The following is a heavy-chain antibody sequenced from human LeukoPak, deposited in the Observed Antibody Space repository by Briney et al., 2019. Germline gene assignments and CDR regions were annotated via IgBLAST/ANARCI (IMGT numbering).Heavy chain of an antibody. CDR2: INSDGSST. D-gene: IGHD6-19*01. CDR1: GFSFSSYW. CDR3: ARAPRYSSGWYYDY. J-gene: IGHJ4*02. V-gene: IGHV3-74*01. Sequence: GGSLRLSCAASGFSFSSYWMHWVRQAPGKGLVWVSRINSDGSSTSYADSVKGRFTISRDNAKNTLYLQMNSLRAEDTAVYYCARAPRYSSGWYYDYWGQGTLVTVSS.